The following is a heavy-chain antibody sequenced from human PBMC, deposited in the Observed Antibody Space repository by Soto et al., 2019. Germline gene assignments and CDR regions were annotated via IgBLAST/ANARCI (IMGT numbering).Heavy chain of an antibody. V-gene: IGHV3-13*01. CDR1: GFTFSSYD. CDR3: ARGGLRYFDWSSPPGDYYLYV. Sequence: EVQLVESGGGLVQPGGSLRLSCAASGFTFSSYDMHWVRQATGKGLEWVSAIGTAGDTYYPGSVKGRFTISRENAKNALYLQMNSLRAGDTAVYYCARGGLRYFDWSSPPGDYYLYVWGKGTTVTVSS. CDR2: IGTAGDT. D-gene: IGHD3-9*01. J-gene: IGHJ6*03.